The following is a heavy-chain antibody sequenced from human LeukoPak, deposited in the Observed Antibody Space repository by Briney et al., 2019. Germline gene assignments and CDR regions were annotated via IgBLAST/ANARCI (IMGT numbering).Heavy chain of an antibody. J-gene: IGHJ5*02. CDR2: IYYSGST. CDR1: GGSIRSYY. V-gene: IGHV4-59*12. CDR3: ARGWSLRSSHCGFDP. D-gene: IGHD2-21*02. Sequence: ASETLSLTCTVSGGSIRSYYWSWIRQPPGKGLEWIGYIYYSGSTNYNPSLKSRVTTSVDTSKNQFSLKLSSVTAADTAVYYCARGWSLRSSHCGFDPWGQGTLVTVSS.